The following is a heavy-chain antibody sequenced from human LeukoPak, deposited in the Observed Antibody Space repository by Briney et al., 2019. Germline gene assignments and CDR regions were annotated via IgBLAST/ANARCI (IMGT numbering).Heavy chain of an antibody. V-gene: IGHV3-23*01. CDR3: AKDSSGYDFPSSPDY. Sequence: GGSLRLSCAASGFTFSSYAMSWVRQAPGKGLEWVSAISGSGGSTYYADSVEGRFTISRDNSKNTLYLQMNSLRAEDTAVYYCAKDSSGYDFPSSPDYWGQGTLVTVSS. CDR1: GFTFSSYA. J-gene: IGHJ4*02. D-gene: IGHD5-12*01. CDR2: ISGSGGST.